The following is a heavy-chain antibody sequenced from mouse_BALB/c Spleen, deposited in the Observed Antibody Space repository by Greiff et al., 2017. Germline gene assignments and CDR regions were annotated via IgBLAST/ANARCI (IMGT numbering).Heavy chain of an antibody. D-gene: IGHD2-14*01. J-gene: IGHJ2*01. V-gene: IGHV14-4*02. Sequence: VQLQQSGAELVRSGASVKLSCTASGFNIKDYYMHWVKQRPEQGLEWIGWIDPENGDTEYAPKFQGKATMTADTSSNTAYLQLSSLTSEDTAVYYCNANYRYDGDVDYWGQGTTLTVSS. CDR1: GFNIKDYY. CDR3: NANYRYDGDVDY. CDR2: IDPENGDT.